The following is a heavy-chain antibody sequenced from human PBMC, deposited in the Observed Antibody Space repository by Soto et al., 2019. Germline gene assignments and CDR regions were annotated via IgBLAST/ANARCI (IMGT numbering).Heavy chain of an antibody. CDR2: ISYDGSNK. V-gene: IGHV3-30-3*01. CDR1: GFTFSSYA. D-gene: IGHD4-17*01. Sequence: GGSLRLSCAASGFTFSSYAMHWVRQAPGKGLEWVAVISYDGSNKYYADSVKGRFTNSRDNSKNTLYLQMNSLRAEDTAVYYCARDPGEWRGTVTTYYYYYGMDVWGQGTTVTVSS. CDR3: ARDPGEWRGTVTTYYYYYGMDV. J-gene: IGHJ6*02.